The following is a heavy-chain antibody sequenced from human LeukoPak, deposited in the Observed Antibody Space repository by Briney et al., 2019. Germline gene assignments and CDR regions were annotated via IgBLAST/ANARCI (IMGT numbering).Heavy chain of an antibody. CDR3: ARSLYASSNNWFDP. V-gene: IGHV4-34*01. CDR1: GGSFSGYY. Sequence: SETLSLTCAVYGGSFSGYYWSWIRQPPGKGLEWIGEINHSGSTNYNPSLKSRVTISVDTSKNQFSLKLSSVIAADTAVYYCARSLYASSNNWFDPWGQGTLVTVSS. D-gene: IGHD6-19*01. CDR2: INHSGST. J-gene: IGHJ5*02.